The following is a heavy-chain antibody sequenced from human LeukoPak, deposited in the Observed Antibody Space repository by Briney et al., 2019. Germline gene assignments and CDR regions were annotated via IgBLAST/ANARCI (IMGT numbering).Heavy chain of an antibody. V-gene: IGHV4-59*08. CDR3: ARGGDCPDY. Sequence: SETLSLTCTVSGGSISGHYWSWIRQPPKKGLEWIGFIYYNGSTNYNPSLKSRVTMSVDTSRNQFSLRLTSVTAADTAVYYCARGGDCPDYWAQGTLVTVSS. CDR2: IYYNGST. J-gene: IGHJ4*02. CDR1: GGSISGHY. D-gene: IGHD2-21*02.